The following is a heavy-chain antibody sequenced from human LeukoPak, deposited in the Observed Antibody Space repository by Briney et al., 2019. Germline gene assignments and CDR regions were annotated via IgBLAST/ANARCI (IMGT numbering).Heavy chain of an antibody. Sequence: GGSLRLSCAASGFTFSSYAMSWVRQAPGKGLGWVSAISGSGGSTYYADSVKGRFTISRDNSKNTLYLQMNSLRAEDTAVYYCAKERGYYDSSGYYLSGGQGTLVTVSS. CDR1: GFTFSSYA. J-gene: IGHJ4*02. V-gene: IGHV3-23*01. CDR3: AKERGYYDSSGYYLS. CDR2: ISGSGGST. D-gene: IGHD3-22*01.